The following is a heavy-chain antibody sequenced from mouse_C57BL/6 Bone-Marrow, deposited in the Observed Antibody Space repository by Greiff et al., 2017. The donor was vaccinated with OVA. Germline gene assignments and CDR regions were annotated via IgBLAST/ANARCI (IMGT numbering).Heavy chain of an antibody. CDR2: IDPNSGGT. Sequence: VQLVESGAELVKPGASVKLSCKASGYTFTSYWMHWVKQRPGRGLEWIGRIDPNSGGTKYNEKFKSKATLTVDKPSSTAYMQLSSLTSEDSAVYYCARRDYDYDEGYYFDYWGQGTTLTVSS. CDR1: GYTFTSYW. CDR3: ARRDYDYDEGYYFDY. D-gene: IGHD2-4*01. V-gene: IGHV1-72*01. J-gene: IGHJ2*01.